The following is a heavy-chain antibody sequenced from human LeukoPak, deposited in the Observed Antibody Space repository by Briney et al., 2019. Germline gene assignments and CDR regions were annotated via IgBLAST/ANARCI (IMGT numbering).Heavy chain of an antibody. CDR1: GGSFSGYY. Sequence: SETLSLTCAVYGGSFSGYYWSWIRQPPGKGLEWLGEINHSGSTNYNPSLKSRVTISVDTSKNQFSLKLSSVTAADTAVYYCARELWGLFDCWGQGTLDTVSS. V-gene: IGHV4-34*01. CDR2: INHSGST. D-gene: IGHD2-21*01. CDR3: ARELWGLFDC. J-gene: IGHJ4*02.